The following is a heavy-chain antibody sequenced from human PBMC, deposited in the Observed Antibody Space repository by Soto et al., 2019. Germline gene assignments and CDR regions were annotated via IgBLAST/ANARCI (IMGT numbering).Heavy chain of an antibody. V-gene: IGHV4-59*01. J-gene: IGHJ4*02. Sequence: SETLSLTCTVAGGTIVSYYWSRIRQPPGKGLEWIGYIYYSGSTNYNTSLKSRVTISVDTSKNQFSLKLSSVTAADTAVYYCELAADGTGLFAYWVQGTLVIVSS. CDR1: GGTIVSYY. D-gene: IGHD6-13*01. CDR2: IYYSGST. CDR3: ELAADGTGLFAY.